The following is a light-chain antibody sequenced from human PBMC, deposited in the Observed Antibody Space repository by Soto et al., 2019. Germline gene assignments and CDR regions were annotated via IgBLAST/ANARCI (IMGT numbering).Light chain of an antibody. V-gene: IGLV2-14*01. CDR3: SSYTSSSTQV. CDR1: SSDVGGYNY. CDR2: DVS. J-gene: IGLJ1*01. Sequence: QSVLTQPASVYGSPGQSITISCTGTSSDVGGYNYVSWYQQHPGKAPKLMIYDVSNWPSGLSNRFSGSKSGNTASLTISGLQAEDEADYYCSSYTSSSTQVFGTGTKVTVL.